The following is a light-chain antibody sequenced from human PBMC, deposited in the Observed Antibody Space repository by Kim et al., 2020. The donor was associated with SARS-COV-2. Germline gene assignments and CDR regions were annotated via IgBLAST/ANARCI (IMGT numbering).Light chain of an antibody. Sequence: LGQTVRITCQGDSLRNYYASWYQQKPGQAPVVVIYGKNNRPSGIPDRFSGSSSGDTTSLTITGAQAEDEAFYYCNSRDSTTDHLVFGGGTKVTVL. J-gene: IGLJ2*01. CDR2: GKN. V-gene: IGLV3-19*01. CDR3: NSRDSTTDHLV. CDR1: SLRNYY.